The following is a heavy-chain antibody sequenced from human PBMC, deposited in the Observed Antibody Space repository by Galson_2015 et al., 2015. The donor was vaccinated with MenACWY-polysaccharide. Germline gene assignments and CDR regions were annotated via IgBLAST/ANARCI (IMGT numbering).Heavy chain of an antibody. CDR2: ISWNSGNI. V-gene: IGHV3-9*01. CDR3: AKESTGNFYY. D-gene: IGHD3-10*01. CDR1: GFTFDDYA. Sequence: SLRLSCAASGFTFDDYAMNWVRQAPGKGLEWVSGISWNSGNIGYADSVKGRFIISRDNAKNSLYLQMNSLRAEDTALYYCAKESTGNFYYWGQGTLVTVSS. J-gene: IGHJ4*02.